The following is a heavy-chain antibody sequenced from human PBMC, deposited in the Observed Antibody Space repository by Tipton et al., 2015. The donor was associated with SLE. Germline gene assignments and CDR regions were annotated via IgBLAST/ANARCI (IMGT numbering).Heavy chain of an antibody. CDR3: ASTGGDSSSWYGKYFQH. CDR1: GYTFTSHW. Sequence: QLVQSEAEVKKSGESLTISCEGFGYTFTSHWIAWLRQMPGKGLEWMGIIYPGDSDTRYSPSFQGQVTISADKSISTAYLQWSSLKASDTAMYYCASTGGDSSSWYGKYFQHWGQGTLVTVSS. D-gene: IGHD6-13*01. J-gene: IGHJ1*01. V-gene: IGHV5-51*03. CDR2: IYPGDSDT.